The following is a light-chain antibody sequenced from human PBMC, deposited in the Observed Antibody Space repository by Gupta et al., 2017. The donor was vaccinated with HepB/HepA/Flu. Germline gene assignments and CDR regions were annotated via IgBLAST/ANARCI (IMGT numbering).Light chain of an antibody. Sequence: DVVMTQSPVSLPVTLGQPASISCRSSQSLVHRDGNTYVNWFQQRPGQSPRRLIYRVSNRDSGVPDRFSGSGSGTDFTLRISRVDAEDVGVYYCMQAIHWPWTFGQGTKVEI. CDR2: RVS. CDR1: QSLVHRDGNTY. J-gene: IGKJ1*01. V-gene: IGKV2-30*02. CDR3: MQAIHWPWT.